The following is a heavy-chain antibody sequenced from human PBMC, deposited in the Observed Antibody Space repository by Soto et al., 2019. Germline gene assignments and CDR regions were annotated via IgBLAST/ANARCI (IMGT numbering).Heavy chain of an antibody. CDR3: ARVVESSSGIYYYYYSMDV. D-gene: IGHD6-6*01. Sequence: QVRLVQSGAEVKKPGASVKVSCKASAYTFTSYGISWVRQAPGQGLEWMGWISAYNGNTDYAQKLQGRVTMTTDTSTSTAYMELRSLRSDDTAVYYCARVVESSSGIYYYYYSMDVWGKGTTVTVSS. J-gene: IGHJ6*03. CDR2: ISAYNGNT. CDR1: AYTFTSYG. V-gene: IGHV1-18*01.